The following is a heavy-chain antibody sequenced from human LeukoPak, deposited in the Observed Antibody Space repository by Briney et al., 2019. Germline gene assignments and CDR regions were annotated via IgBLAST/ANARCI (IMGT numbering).Heavy chain of an antibody. J-gene: IGHJ6*03. V-gene: IGHV3-7*01. CDR3: ARDKVVVVAATMNNLNYNYYYMDV. CDR2: IKQDGSEK. Sequence: GSLRLSCAASGFTFSSYWMSWVRQAPGKGLEWVANIKQDGSEKYYVDSVKGRFTISRDNAKNSLYLQMNSLRAEDTAVYYCARDKVVVVAATMNNLNYNYYYMDVWGKGTTVTVSS. D-gene: IGHD2-15*01. CDR1: GFTFSSYW.